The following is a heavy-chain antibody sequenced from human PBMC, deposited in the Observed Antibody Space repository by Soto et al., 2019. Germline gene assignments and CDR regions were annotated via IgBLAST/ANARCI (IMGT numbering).Heavy chain of an antibody. CDR1: GGSMSSSGYS. Sequence: PSETLSLTCAVSGGSMSSSGYSWGWIRQPPGKGLEWIGSIYYSGSTYYNPSLKSRVTISVDTSKNQFSLKLSSVTAADTAVYYCALTYCGGDCYLSYYYYGMDVWGQGTTVTVSS. J-gene: IGHJ6*02. CDR3: ALTYCGGDCYLSYYYYGMDV. D-gene: IGHD2-21*02. CDR2: IYYSGST. V-gene: IGHV4-39*01.